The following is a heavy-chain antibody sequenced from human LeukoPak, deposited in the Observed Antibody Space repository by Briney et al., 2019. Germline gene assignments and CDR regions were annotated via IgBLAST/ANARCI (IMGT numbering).Heavy chain of an antibody. V-gene: IGHV4-39*07. D-gene: IGHD2-15*01. CDR2: IYYSGST. CDR3: ARDGRYCSGGSCYIY. J-gene: IGHJ4*02. Sequence: SETLSLTCTVCGGSISSSSSYWGWIRQPPGKGLKWIGSIYYSGSTYYNPSLKSRVTISVDTSKNQFSLKLSSVTAADTAVYYCARDGRYCSGGSCYIYWGPGTLVTVSS. CDR1: GGSISSSSSY.